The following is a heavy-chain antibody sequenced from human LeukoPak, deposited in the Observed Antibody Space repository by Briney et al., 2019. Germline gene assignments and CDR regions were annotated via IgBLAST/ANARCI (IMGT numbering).Heavy chain of an antibody. CDR3: APVGDILTGYYPPYMDV. CDR2: IYYSGST. J-gene: IGHJ6*03. CDR1: GGSISSYY. D-gene: IGHD3-9*01. V-gene: IGHV4-59*08. Sequence: PSETLSLTCTASGGSISSYYWSWIRQPPGKGLEWIGYIYYSGSTNYNPSLKSRVTISVDTSKNQFSLKLSSVTAADTAVYYCAPVGDILTGYYPPYMDVWGKGTTVTVSS.